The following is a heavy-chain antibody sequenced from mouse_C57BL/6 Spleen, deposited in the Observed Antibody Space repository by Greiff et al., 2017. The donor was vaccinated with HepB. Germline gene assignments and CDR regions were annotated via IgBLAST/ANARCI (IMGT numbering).Heavy chain of an antibody. J-gene: IGHJ4*01. V-gene: IGHV1-63*01. Sequence: VQLVESGAELVRPGTSVKMSCKASGYTFTNYWIGWAKQRPGHGLEWIGDIYPGGGYTNYNEKFKGKATLTADKSSSTAYMQFSSLTSEDSAIYYCARWGGSSYAMDYWGQGTSGTVSS. CDR1: GYTFTNYW. CDR2: IYPGGGYT. D-gene: IGHD1-1*01. CDR3: ARWGGSSYAMDY.